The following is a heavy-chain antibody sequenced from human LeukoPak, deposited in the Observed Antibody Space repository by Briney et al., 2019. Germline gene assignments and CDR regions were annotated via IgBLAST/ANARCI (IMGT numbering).Heavy chain of an antibody. CDR2: ISASSATI. CDR1: GFTFSSYS. CDR3: ATEGDSGTYSYFQH. V-gene: IGHV3-48*01. D-gene: IGHD1-26*01. J-gene: IGHJ1*01. Sequence: GSLRLSCVASGFTFSSYSMHWVCQAPGKGLEWVSYISASSATIYYADSVEGRFTISRDNAKNSLYLQMNSQRAEDTAVYYCATEGDSGTYSYFQHWGQGTLVTVS.